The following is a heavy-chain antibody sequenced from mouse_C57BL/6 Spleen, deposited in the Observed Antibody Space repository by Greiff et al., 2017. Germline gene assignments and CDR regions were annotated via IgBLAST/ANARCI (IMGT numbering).Heavy chain of an antibody. CDR3: ARCYYGSPESWFAY. Sequence: VQLQQPGTELVKPGASVKLSCKASGYTFTSSWMHWVKQRPGQGLEWIGNINPSNGGTNYNETFKSKATLTVDKSSSTAYMQLSSLTSEDSAVYYCARCYYGSPESWFAYWGQGTLVTVSA. D-gene: IGHD1-1*02. V-gene: IGHV1-53*01. J-gene: IGHJ3*01. CDR1: GYTFTSSW. CDR2: INPSNGGT.